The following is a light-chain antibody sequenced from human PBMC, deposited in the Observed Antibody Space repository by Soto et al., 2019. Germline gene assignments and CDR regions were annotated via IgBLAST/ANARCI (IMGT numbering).Light chain of an antibody. CDR1: QDISSW. V-gene: IGKV1-12*01. CDR2: AAS. Sequence: DIQMTQSPSSVSASVGDRVTITCRASQDISSWLVWYQQKPGTAPKLLIYAASTLQSGVPSRFSGSGSGTVFTLTITSLQPEDFASYYCQQAHSFPGLTFGGGTKVEIE. J-gene: IGKJ4*01. CDR3: QQAHSFPGLT.